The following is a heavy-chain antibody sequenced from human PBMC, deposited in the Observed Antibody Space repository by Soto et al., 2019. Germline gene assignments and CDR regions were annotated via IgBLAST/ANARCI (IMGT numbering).Heavy chain of an antibody. J-gene: IGHJ4*01. CDR2: ISYDGSNK. V-gene: IGHV3-30-3*01. CDR3: ERAGCSSTSCHPGY. D-gene: IGHD2-2*01. Sequence: GGSLRVSCAASGFTFSSYAMHWVRQAPGKGLEWVAVISYDGSNKYYADSVKGRFTISRDKSKNTLYLQMNSMRAEDTAVYYCERAGCSSTSCHPGYWGQGTLVTVSS. CDR1: GFTFSSYA.